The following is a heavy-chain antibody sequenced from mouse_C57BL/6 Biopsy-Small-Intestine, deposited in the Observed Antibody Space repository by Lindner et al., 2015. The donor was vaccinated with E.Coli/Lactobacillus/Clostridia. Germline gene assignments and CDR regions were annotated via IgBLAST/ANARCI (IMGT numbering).Heavy chain of an antibody. D-gene: IGHD5-5*01. CDR1: GYAFSTSW. CDR2: IYPGDGDT. J-gene: IGHJ3*01. V-gene: IGHV1-82*01. CDR3: ARGTTSWFSY. Sequence: VQLQESGPELVKPGASVNISCKASGYAFSTSWMNWVKQRPGKGLEWIGRIYPGDGDTYYNGNFKGTAKLNADKSSNTAYMQLINLTSEDSAVYFCARGTTSWFSYWGQGTLVTVST.